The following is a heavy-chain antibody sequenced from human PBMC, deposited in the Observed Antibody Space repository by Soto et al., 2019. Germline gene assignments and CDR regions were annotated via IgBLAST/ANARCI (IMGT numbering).Heavy chain of an antibody. Sequence: VQLLESGGGLVQPGGSLRLSCAASGFTFSSYAMSWVRQAPGKGLEWVSAISGSGGSTYYADSVKGRFTISRDNSKNTLYLQMNSLKAEDTAVYYGAKGILYFTSALDYWGQGTLVTVSS. J-gene: IGHJ4*02. CDR3: AKGILYFTSALDY. D-gene: IGHD2-15*01. CDR2: ISGSGGST. V-gene: IGHV3-23*01. CDR1: GFTFSSYA.